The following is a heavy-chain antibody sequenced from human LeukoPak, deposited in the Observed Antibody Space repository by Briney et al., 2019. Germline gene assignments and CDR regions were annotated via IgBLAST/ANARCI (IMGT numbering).Heavy chain of an antibody. D-gene: IGHD2-8*01. J-gene: IGHJ5*02. CDR3: ARDNGNNWFDP. V-gene: IGHV4-39*07. CDR1: GGSIISATYY. Sequence: SETLSLTCTVSGGSIISATYYWGWIRQSPGKGLEWIVSTYYSGRPYYNPSLESRVTISVDTSKEQFYLKLTSVTAADTAIYYCARDNGNNWFDPWGQGTLVTVSS. CDR2: TYYSGRP.